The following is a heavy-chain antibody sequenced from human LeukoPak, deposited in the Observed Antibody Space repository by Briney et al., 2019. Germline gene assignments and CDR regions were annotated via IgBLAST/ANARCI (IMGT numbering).Heavy chain of an antibody. CDR1: GFTFSNAW. CDR3: AKDRASSWSFDY. D-gene: IGHD6-13*01. J-gene: IGHJ4*02. CDR2: ISHDGSDK. V-gene: IGHV3-30*18. Sequence: GGSLRLSCAASGFTFSNAWISWVRQAPGTGPEWVAVISHDGSDKHYADSVKGRFTVFRDNSKNTLYLQMNSPRPEDTAVYYCAKDRASSWSFDYWGQGTLVTVST.